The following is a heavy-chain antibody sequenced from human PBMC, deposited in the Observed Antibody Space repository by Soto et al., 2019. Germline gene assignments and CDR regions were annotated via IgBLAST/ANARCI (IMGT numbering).Heavy chain of an antibody. CDR2: IYYSGST. CDR1: GGSINTYY. CDR3: AREYPRWHSQD. V-gene: IGHV4-59*01. D-gene: IGHD2-15*01. J-gene: IGHJ4*02. Sequence: SETLSLTCTVCGGSINTYYWSWIRQPPGKGLEWIGNIYYSGSTNYRPSLKSRVTISVDRSKNQFSLNLTSVTTADTAVYNCAREYPRWHSQDWGKGNLVTXAS.